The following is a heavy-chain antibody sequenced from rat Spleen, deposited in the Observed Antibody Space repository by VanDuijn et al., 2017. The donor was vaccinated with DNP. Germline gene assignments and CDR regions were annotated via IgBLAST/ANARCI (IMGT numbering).Heavy chain of an antibody. CDR1: GFTFSDHN. CDR3: TSNPHIRTAAPFDY. Sequence: EVQLVESDGGLVQPGRSLKLSCAASGFTFSDHNMAWVRQAPKKSLEWVATISYDGSDTYYRDSVKGRFSLSRDNAKSTLYLQVNSLRSEDTATYYCTSNPHIRTAAPFDYWGQGVMVTVSS. J-gene: IGHJ2*01. CDR2: ISYDGSDT. V-gene: IGHV5-7*01. D-gene: IGHD3-8*01.